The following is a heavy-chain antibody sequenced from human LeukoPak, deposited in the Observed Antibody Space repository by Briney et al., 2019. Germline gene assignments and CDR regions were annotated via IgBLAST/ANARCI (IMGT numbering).Heavy chain of an antibody. CDR3: ARREWLVLDHTNWFDP. D-gene: IGHD6-19*01. J-gene: IGHJ5*02. V-gene: IGHV4-34*01. CDR2: INHSGST. Sequence: PSETLSLTCAVYGGSFSGYYWSWLRQPPGKGLEWIGEINHSGSTNYNPSLKSRVTISVDTSKNQFSLKLSSVTAADTAVYYCARREWLVLDHTNWFDPWGQGTLVTVSS. CDR1: GGSFSGYY.